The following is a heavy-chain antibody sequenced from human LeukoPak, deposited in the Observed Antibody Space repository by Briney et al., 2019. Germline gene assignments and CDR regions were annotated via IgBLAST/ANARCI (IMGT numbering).Heavy chain of an antibody. D-gene: IGHD3-10*01. J-gene: IGHJ4*02. V-gene: IGHV4-34*01. CDR3: ARLYGSGSYYSH. CDR2: INHSGST. CDR1: GGSFSGYY. Sequence: SETLSLTCAVYGGSFSGYYWSWIRQPPGKGLEWIGEINHSGSTNYNPSLKSRVIISVDTSKNQFSLKLSSVTAADTAVYYCARLYGSGSYYSHWGQGILVTVSS.